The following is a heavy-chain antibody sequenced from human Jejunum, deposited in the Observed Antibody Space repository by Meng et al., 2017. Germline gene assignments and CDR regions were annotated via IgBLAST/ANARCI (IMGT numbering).Heavy chain of an antibody. CDR3: ATDVDNNWNDRAFDI. CDR2: LWYDGSRK. V-gene: IGHV3-33*01. D-gene: IGHD1-1*01. Sequence: GESLKISCAASGFTFNNYGMHWVRQAPGKGLEWVAVLWYDGSRKYYADSVKGRFTISRDNSKNTLYLQMNSLRVEDTAVYYCATDVDNNWNDRAFDIWGQGTMVTVSS. J-gene: IGHJ3*02. CDR1: GFTFNNYG.